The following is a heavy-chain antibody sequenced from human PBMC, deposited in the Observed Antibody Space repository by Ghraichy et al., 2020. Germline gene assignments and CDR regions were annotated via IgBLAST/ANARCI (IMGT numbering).Heavy chain of an antibody. V-gene: IGHV4-61*01. CDR1: GDSVSSNRYY. CDR2: IYYTGDN. CDR3: ARDEEWRGYFDL. D-gene: IGHD3-3*01. J-gene: IGHJ2*01. Sequence: TLSLTCTVSGDSVSSNRYYWSWIRQPPGKGLEWIAYIYYTGDNDYNSSLRSRVTISLDTSKNQFSLQLRSVTAADTAVYYCARDEEWRGYFDLWGRGTLVTVSS.